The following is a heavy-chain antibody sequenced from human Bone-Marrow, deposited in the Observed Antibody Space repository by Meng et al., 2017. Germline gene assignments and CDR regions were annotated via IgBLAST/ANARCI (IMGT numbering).Heavy chain of an antibody. CDR1: GYTFTGYY. V-gene: IGHV1-2*02. CDR3: ARVVDYDSSCPDY. J-gene: IGHJ4*02. CDR2: INPNSGGT. D-gene: IGHD3-22*01. Sequence: ASVKVSCKASGYTFTGYYMHWVRQAPGQGLEWMGWINPNSGGTNYAQKFQGRVTMTRDTSISTAYMELSRLRSDDTAVYYCARVVDYDSSCPDYWGQGTLVTVSS.